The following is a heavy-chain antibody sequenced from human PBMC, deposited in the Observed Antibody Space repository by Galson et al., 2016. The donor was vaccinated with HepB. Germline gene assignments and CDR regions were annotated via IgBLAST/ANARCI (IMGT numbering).Heavy chain of an antibody. CDR3: ALPNSGDFDRCLGP. CDR2: ITPIFGRP. V-gene: IGHV1-69*13. Sequence: SVKVSCKASGGTFSGFAVSWVRQAPGQGLEWMGGITPIFGRPTYAQKFQGRVTIIADEPTSTAFMDLASLTSEDTAIYYCALPNSGDFDRCLGPWGQGTLVIVSS. CDR1: GGTFSGFA. J-gene: IGHJ5*02. D-gene: IGHD4-17*01.